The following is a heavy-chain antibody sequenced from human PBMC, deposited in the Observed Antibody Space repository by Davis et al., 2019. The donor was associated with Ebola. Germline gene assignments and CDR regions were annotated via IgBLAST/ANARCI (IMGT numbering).Heavy chain of an antibody. J-gene: IGHJ6*02. D-gene: IGHD3-10*01. Sequence: PSETLSLTCTVSGGSISSHYWNWIRQSPGKGLEWIGSISDSGSTTYNPSFKSRVTISVATSKNQFSLKLTSVTAADTAVYFCARELRGFRDYGMDVWGQGTTVTVSS. CDR1: GGSISSHY. CDR2: ISDSGST. CDR3: ARELRGFRDYGMDV. V-gene: IGHV4-59*11.